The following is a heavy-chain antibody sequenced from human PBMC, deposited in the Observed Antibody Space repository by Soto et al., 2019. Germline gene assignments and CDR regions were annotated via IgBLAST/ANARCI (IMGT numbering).Heavy chain of an antibody. V-gene: IGHV1-69*13. D-gene: IGHD6-19*01. CDR2: IIPIFGTA. CDR1: GGTFSSYA. CDR3: ARVAGLYYYYYGMDV. J-gene: IGHJ6*02. Sequence: SVKVSCKASGGTFSSYAISWVRQAPGQGLEWMGGIIPIFGTANYAQKFQGRVTITADESTSTAYMELSSLRSEDTAVYYCARVAGLYYYYYGMDVWGQGTTVTVSS.